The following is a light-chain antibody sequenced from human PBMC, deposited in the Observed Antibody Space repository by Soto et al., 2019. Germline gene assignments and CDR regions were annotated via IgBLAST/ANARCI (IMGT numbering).Light chain of an antibody. CDR3: SSVTTSSTWV. CDR2: DVS. Sequence: QSVLTQPASVSGSPGQSITISCTGTINDVGADKYVSWYQQHPGKVPQLMIYDVSIRPSGVSNRFSGSKSGNTASLTISGLQAEDEADYYCSSVTTSSTWVFGGGTKLTVL. V-gene: IGLV2-14*03. CDR1: INDVGADKY. J-gene: IGLJ3*02.